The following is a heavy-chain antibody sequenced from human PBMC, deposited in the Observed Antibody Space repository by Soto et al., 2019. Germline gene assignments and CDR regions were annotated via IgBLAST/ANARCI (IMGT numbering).Heavy chain of an antibody. V-gene: IGHV1-18*01. CDR3: ARDKDYDFGIGYPEYYFDH. J-gene: IGHJ4*02. CDR2: ISAYNGNT. Sequence: ASVQVSCKASGYTFTSYGISWVRQAPGQGLEWMGWISAYNGNTNYAQKLQGRATMTTDTSTSTAYMKLRSLRSDDTAVYYCARDKDYDFGIGYPEYYFDHWGQGTLVTVFS. CDR1: GYTFTSYG. D-gene: IGHD3-3*01.